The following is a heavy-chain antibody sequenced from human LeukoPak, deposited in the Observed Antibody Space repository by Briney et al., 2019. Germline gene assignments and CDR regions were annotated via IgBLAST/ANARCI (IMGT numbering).Heavy chain of an antibody. J-gene: IGHJ3*02. CDR1: GFTFSSYE. V-gene: IGHV3-48*03. Sequence: GGSLRLSCAASGFTFSSYEMNWVRQAPGKGLEWVSYISSSGSTIYYADSVQGRFTISRDNAKNSLYLQMNSLRAEDTAVYYCAIGQNCACDIWGQGTMVTVSS. CDR3: AIGQNCACDI. CDR2: ISSSGSTI. D-gene: IGHD1-1*01.